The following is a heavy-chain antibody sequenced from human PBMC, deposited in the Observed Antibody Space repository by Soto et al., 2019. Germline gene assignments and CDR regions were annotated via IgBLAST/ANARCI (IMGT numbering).Heavy chain of an antibody. J-gene: IGHJ4*02. CDR2: ISSSSSTI. V-gene: IGHV3-23*01. CDR3: AKDRYYDSSGYYGY. D-gene: IGHD3-22*01. CDR1: GFTFSSYA. Sequence: GGSLRLSCAASGFTFSSYAMSWVRQAPGKGLEWVSYISSSSSTIFYTDSVKGRFTVSRDNSKNTLYLQMNSLRAEDTAVYYCAKDRYYDSSGYYGYWGQGTLVTVSS.